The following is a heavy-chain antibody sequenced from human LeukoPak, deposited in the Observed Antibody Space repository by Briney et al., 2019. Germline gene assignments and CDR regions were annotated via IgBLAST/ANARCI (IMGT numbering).Heavy chain of an antibody. CDR1: GYRFTSYW. J-gene: IGHJ4*02. D-gene: IGHD3-22*01. CDR3: ARRGYDSRGYHFYFDY. V-gene: IGHV5-51*01. CDR2: IYPGTSDT. Sequence: GESLKISCKGSGYRFTSYWIGWVRQMPGKGLEWMGIIYPGTSDTKYSPSFQGHVTFSADKSISTAYLQWSSLKASDTAMYYCARRGYDSRGYHFYFDYWGQGTLVTVSS.